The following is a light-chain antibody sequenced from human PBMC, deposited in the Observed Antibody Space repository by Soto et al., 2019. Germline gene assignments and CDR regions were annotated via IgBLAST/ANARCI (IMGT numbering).Light chain of an antibody. CDR3: QSYDSSNHVV. CDR2: EDN. Sequence: NFMLTQPHSVSESPGKTVTISCTRSSGSIASNYVQWYQQRPGSAPTTVIYEDNQRPSGVPDRFSGSIDSSSNSAPLTTSGLKTEDEDDYYCQSYDSSNHVVFVRGTKLADL. V-gene: IGLV6-57*04. CDR1: SGSIASNY. J-gene: IGLJ2*01.